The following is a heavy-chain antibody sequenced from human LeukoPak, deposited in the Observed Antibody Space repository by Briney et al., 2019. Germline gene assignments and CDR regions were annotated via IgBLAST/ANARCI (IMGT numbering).Heavy chain of an antibody. V-gene: IGHV3-23*01. J-gene: IGHJ4*02. D-gene: IGHD2-2*01. CDR2: ISGSGGST. Sequence: GSLRLSCAASGFTFSSYAMSWVRQAPGKGLEWVSAISGSGGSTYYANSVKGRFTISRDNSKNTLYLQINSLRAEDTAVYYCAKEDDIVVVPAADTPYYFDYWGQGTLVTVSS. CDR1: GFTFSSYA. CDR3: AKEDDIVVVPAADTPYYFDY.